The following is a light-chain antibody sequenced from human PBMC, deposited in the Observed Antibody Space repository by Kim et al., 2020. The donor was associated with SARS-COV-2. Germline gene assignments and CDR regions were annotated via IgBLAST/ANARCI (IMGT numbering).Light chain of an antibody. CDR2: VNS. CDR3: QSYDSSLSGSV. CDR1: SSNIGAGYD. Sequence: RVTICCAESSSNIGAGYDVHWYQQLPGTAPRRLIYVNSNRPSGVPDRFSGSKSGTSASLAITGLQAEDEADYYCQSYDSSLSGSVFGGGTKLTVL. J-gene: IGLJ3*02. V-gene: IGLV1-40*01.